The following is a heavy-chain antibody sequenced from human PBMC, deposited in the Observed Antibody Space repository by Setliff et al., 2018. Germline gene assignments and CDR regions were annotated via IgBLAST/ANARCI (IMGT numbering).Heavy chain of an antibody. V-gene: IGHV4-39*07. Sequence: KPSETLSLTCNVSGGSISTSNYHWGWVRQPPGKGLEWIANIYFNGNTVKQPYLKSRVSISIDTSKNHFSLGLSSVIAADTATYYCVRGITYYYHMDLWGTGTTVTVSS. CDR2: IYFNGNT. CDR3: VRGITYYYHMDL. D-gene: IGHD3-10*01. J-gene: IGHJ6*03. CDR1: GGSISTSNYH.